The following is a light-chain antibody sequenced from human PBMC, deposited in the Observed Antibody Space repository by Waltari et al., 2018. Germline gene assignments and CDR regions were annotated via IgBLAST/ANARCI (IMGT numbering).Light chain of an antibody. Sequence: QSGLTQSPPVSGTPGQRVTISCSGSHSKLGSNNVNWYQQFPGTAPKLLIYRNSERPSGVPDRFAGSKSGTSASLAISGLQSEDEAEYYCSAWDDSVHVFGTGTRVTVL. J-gene: IGLJ1*01. CDR3: SAWDDSVHV. CDR2: RNS. CDR1: HSKLGSNN. V-gene: IGLV1-44*01.